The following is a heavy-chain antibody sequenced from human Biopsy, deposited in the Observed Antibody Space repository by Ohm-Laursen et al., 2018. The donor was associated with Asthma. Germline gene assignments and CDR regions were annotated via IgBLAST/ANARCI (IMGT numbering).Heavy chain of an antibody. Sequence: SETLSLTCTVSGGSISSGGYYWSRIRQHPGNGLEWVGYIYYSGSTYYNPSLKSRVTISVDTSKNQFSLKLNSVTAADTAVYYCARGPPVDREDWGQGTLVTVSS. CDR1: GGSISSGGYY. J-gene: IGHJ4*02. D-gene: IGHD5-24*01. CDR2: IYYSGST. CDR3: ARGPPVDRED. V-gene: IGHV4-31*03.